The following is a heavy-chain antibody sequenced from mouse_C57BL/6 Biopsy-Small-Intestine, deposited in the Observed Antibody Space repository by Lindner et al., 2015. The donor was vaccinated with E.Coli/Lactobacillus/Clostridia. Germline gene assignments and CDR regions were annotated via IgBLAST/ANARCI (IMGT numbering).Heavy chain of an antibody. CDR3: ARDAKKWMPKNWFDP. Sequence: SVKVSCKASGYTFNNYGIIWVRQAPGQGLEWVGWISAYNGNTDYAQQFQDRVTMTTDTSTDTAYMELRSLRSDDTAVYYCARDAKKWMPKNWFDPWGQGTLVTVSS. D-gene: IGHD1-3*01. CDR1: GYTFNNYG. V-gene: IGHV1-4*02. CDR2: ISAYNGNT. J-gene: IGHJ4*01.